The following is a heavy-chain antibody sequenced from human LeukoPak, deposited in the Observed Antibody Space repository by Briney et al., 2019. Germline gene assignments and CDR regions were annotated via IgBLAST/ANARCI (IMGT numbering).Heavy chain of an antibody. CDR1: GGSISSYY. CDR3: ARGGDFWSGYEL. J-gene: IGHJ4*02. Sequence: SETLSLTCTVSGGSISSYYWSWIRQPPGKGLEWIGYIYYSGSTNYNPSLKSRVTISVDTSKNQFSLKLSSVTAADTAVYYCARGGDFWSGYELWGQGTLVTVSP. V-gene: IGHV4-59*12. CDR2: IYYSGST. D-gene: IGHD3-3*01.